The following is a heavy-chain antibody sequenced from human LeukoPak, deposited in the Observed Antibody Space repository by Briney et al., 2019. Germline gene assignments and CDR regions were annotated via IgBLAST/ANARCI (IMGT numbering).Heavy chain of an antibody. V-gene: IGHV1-46*01. J-gene: IGHJ4*02. Sequence: ASVKVSCKASGYTFSSYGISWVRQAPGQGLEWMGIINPSGGSTSYAQKFQGRVTMTRDTSTSTVYMELSSLRSEDTAVYYCARDGAVLRYFDWFRHHNYFDYWGKGTLVTVSS. CDR3: ARDGAVLRYFDWFRHHNYFDY. CDR1: GYTFSSYG. CDR2: INPSGGST. D-gene: IGHD3-9*01.